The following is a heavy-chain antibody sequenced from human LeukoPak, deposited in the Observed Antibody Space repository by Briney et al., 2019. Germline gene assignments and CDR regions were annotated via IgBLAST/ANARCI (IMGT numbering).Heavy chain of an antibody. D-gene: IGHD2-2*01. CDR2: ISGGGGST. CDR1: GFTFSSYA. J-gene: IGHJ2*01. CDR3: AREVPEFDL. V-gene: IGHV3-23*01. Sequence: GGSLRLSCAASGFTFSSYAMSWVRQAPGKGLEWVSAISGGGGSTYYADSVKGLLTIFRDNSKNTLYLQMNSLRAEDTAVYYCAREVPEFDLWGRGTLVTVSS.